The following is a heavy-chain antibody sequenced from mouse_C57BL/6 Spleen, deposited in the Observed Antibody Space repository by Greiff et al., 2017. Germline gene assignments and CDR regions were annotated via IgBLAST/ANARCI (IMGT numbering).Heavy chain of an antibody. Sequence: LMESGAELVRPGASVTLSCKASGYTFTDYEMHWVKQTPVHGLEWIGAIDPETGGTAYNQKFKGKAILTADKSSSTAYMELRSLTSEDSAVYYCTRLPGNYWYFDVWGTGTTVTVSS. J-gene: IGHJ1*03. CDR1: GYTFTDYE. CDR3: TRLPGNYWYFDV. V-gene: IGHV1-15*01. D-gene: IGHD2-1*01. CDR2: IDPETGGT.